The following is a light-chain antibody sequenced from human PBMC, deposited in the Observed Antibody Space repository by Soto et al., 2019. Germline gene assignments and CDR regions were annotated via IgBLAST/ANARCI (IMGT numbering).Light chain of an antibody. CDR1: GSDDATYNY. V-gene: IGLV2-14*01. CDR2: EVS. Sequence: QSALTQPASVSGSPGQSITISCTGIGSDDATYNYVSWYQQHPGKAPKLMIYEVSNRPSGVSNRFSGSKSGNTASLTISGLQAEDEADYYCSSHTSNILVFGGGTKLTVL. J-gene: IGLJ2*01. CDR3: SSHTSNILV.